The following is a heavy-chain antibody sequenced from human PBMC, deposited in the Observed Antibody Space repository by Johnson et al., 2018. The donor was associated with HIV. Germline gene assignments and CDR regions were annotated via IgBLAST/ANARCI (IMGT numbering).Heavy chain of an antibody. Sequence: VQLVESGGDLVQPGGSLRLSCAASGFTFSSYWIHWVRQAPGKGLVWVSRISTDGSTTYYADSVKGRFTISSDNAKNTLYLQMNSLRAEDTAVDYCARGGNWNKRNALDIWGQGTMVTVSS. CDR1: GFTFSSYW. V-gene: IGHV3-74*01. J-gene: IGHJ3*02. CDR2: ISTDGSTT. D-gene: IGHD1/OR15-1a*01. CDR3: ARGGNWNKRNALDI.